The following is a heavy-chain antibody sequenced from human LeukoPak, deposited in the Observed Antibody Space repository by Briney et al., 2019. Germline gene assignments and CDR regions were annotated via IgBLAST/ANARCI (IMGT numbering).Heavy chain of an antibody. J-gene: IGHJ4*02. CDR1: GFSFISSA. Sequence: GASVKVSCKACGFSFISSAMQWLQQARGQRLEWIGWIVVGSGNTNYAQKFQERVTITRDMSTSTAYMELSSLRSEDTDVYYCAAGQVTVVSAYWGQGTLVTVSS. CDR3: AAGQVTVVSAY. CDR2: IVVGSGNT. V-gene: IGHV1-58*02. D-gene: IGHD2-21*02.